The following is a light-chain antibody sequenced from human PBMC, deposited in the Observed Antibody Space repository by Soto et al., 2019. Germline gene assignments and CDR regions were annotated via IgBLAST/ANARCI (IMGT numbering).Light chain of an antibody. Sequence: AIQLTHSPSSLSASVGDRVSITCRASQGISSALAWYQHKPGKAPMSLIYDASSLQSGVPSRFSGSESGTECTLTISSLQPEDFAPYYCQQLKTYPFTFGQVTRLEIK. CDR2: DAS. CDR1: QGISSA. J-gene: IGKJ5*01. CDR3: QQLKTYPFT. V-gene: IGKV1-13*02.